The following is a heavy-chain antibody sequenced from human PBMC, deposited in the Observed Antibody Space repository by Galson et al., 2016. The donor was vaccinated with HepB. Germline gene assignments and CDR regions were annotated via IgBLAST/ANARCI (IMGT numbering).Heavy chain of an antibody. CDR1: GFTFSSYG. D-gene: IGHD3-3*01. J-gene: IGHJ4*02. CDR3: VKGEYGQLFLEWLAPFDY. CDR2: IWYDGSNK. V-gene: IGHV3-33*06. Sequence: SLRLSCAASGFTFSSYGMHWVRQAPGKGLEWVAIIWYDGSNKYYADSVKGRFTISRDNSKSTLYLQMNSLRVEDTAVYYCVKGEYGQLFLEWLAPFDYWGQGPRSPSPQ.